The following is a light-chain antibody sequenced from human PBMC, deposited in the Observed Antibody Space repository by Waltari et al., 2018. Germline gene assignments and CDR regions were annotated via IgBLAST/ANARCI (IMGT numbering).Light chain of an antibody. CDR1: SSAVGGFNY. Sequence: QSALTQPASVSGSPGQSIPISCNGTSSAVGGFNYVSWYHQHPGKAPKLMIYEVSNRPSGVSNRFSGSKSGNTASLTISGLQAEDEADYYCSSYTSSNTWVFGGGTKLTVL. J-gene: IGLJ3*02. CDR2: EVS. V-gene: IGLV2-14*01. CDR3: SSYTSSNTWV.